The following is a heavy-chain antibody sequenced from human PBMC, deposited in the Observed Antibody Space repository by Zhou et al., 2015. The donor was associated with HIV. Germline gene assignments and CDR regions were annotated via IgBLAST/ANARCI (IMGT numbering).Heavy chain of an antibody. CDR2: IIPIFGTA. Sequence: QVQLVQSGAEVKKPGSSVKVSCKASGGTFSSYAISWVRQAPGQGLEWMGGIIPIFGTANYAQKFQGRVTITADESTSTAYMELSSLRSEDTAVYYCAREQPIAAAGTGEVWFDPWGQGTLGHRLL. CDR1: GGTFSSYA. CDR3: AREQPIAAAGTGEVWFDP. J-gene: IGHJ5*02. D-gene: IGHD6-13*01. V-gene: IGHV1-69*01.